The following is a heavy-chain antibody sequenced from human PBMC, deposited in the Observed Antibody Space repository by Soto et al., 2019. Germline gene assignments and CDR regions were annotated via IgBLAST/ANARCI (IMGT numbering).Heavy chain of an antibody. CDR1: GGSVSSGSYY. CDR2: IYYSGST. V-gene: IGHV4-61*01. CDR3: AREGDYYDSSGYYYFDY. J-gene: IGHJ4*02. D-gene: IGHD3-22*01. Sequence: QVQLQESGPGLVKPSETLSLTCTVSGGSVSSGSYYWSWIRQPPGKGLEWSGYIYYSGSTNYHPSLQSRVTISVDSSKNQFPLPLSSVTAADTAVYYWAREGDYYDSSGYYYFDYWGQGTLVTLSA.